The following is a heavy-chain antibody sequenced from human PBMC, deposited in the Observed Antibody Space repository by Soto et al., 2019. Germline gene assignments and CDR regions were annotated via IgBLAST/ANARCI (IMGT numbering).Heavy chain of an antibody. CDR3: AREGESILVGGWFDP. J-gene: IGHJ5*02. Sequence: QVQLQESGPGLVKPSQTLSLTCTVSGGSISSGGYYWSWIRQHPGKGLEWIGYIYYRGSTYYNPSLKSRVTISVDTSKNQFSLKLSSVTAADTAVYYCAREGESILVGGWFDPWGQGTLVTVSS. D-gene: IGHD2-2*01. V-gene: IGHV4-31*03. CDR1: GGSISSGGYY. CDR2: IYYRGST.